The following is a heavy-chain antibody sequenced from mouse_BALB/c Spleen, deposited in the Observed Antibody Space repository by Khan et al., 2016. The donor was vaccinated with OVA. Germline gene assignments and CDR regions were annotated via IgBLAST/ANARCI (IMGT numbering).Heavy chain of an antibody. CDR3: VRDGAYHRNDGWFAY. CDR2: INPSNGYT. J-gene: IGHJ3*01. V-gene: IGHV1-4*01. CDR1: GYTFTSYT. D-gene: IGHD2-14*01. Sequence: QVRLQQSGAELARPGASVKMSCKASGYTFTSYTIHWIKLRPGQGLEWIGYINPSNGYTNYNQKFKDKATLTADKSSTTAYMERSSLTSDDSALYNCVRDGAYHRNDGWFAYWGQGTLVTVSA.